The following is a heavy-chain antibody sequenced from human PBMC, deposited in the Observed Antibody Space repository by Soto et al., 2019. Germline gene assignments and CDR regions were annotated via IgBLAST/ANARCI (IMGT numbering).Heavy chain of an antibody. J-gene: IGHJ4*02. CDR2: IWYDGSNQ. CDR3: ARDGAHQDIDY. D-gene: IGHD2-2*01. V-gene: IGHV3-33*01. CDR1: GISFGSSG. Sequence: QVQLVESGGGVVQPGRSLRLSCVASGISFGSSGMHWVRQAPGKGLEWVAFIWYDGSNQYYSDSVKGRFTISRDNSMNTVSLQMDSLRVEDTGIYYWARDGAHQDIDYWGQGTLVTVSS.